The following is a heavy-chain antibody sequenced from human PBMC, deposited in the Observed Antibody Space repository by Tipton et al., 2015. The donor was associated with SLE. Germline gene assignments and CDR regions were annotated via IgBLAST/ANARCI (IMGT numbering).Heavy chain of an antibody. Sequence: TLSLTCAVYGGSFSDYSWSWIRQPPGKGLEWIGEINHSGSTNYNPSLKSRVTISIDTSKNQFSLRLGPVTAADTAVYYCARDCTTGVCYTTSFDYWGQGTLVTVSP. V-gene: IGHV4-34*01. CDR2: INHSGST. CDR1: GGSFSDYS. J-gene: IGHJ4*02. CDR3: ARDCTTGVCYTTSFDY. D-gene: IGHD2-8*01.